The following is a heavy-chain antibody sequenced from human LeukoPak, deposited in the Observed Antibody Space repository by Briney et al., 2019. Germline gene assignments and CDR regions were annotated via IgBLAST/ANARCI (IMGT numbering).Heavy chain of an antibody. J-gene: IGHJ4*02. V-gene: IGHV4-59*01. Sequence: SETLSLTCTVSGGSISSYYWSWIRQPPGKGLEWTGYIYYSGSTNYNPSLKSRVTISVDTSKNQFSLKLSSVTAADTAVYYCARVRAQEYYFDYWGQGTLVTVSS. CDR2: IYYSGST. CDR3: ARVRAQEYYFDY. CDR1: GGSISSYY.